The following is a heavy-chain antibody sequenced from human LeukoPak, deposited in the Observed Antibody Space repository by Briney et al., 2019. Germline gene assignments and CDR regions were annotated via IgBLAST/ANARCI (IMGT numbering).Heavy chain of an antibody. J-gene: IGHJ5*02. V-gene: IGHV1-8*01. CDR3: ARMYYNDDSGDNWFDP. D-gene: IGHD3-22*01. Sequence: ASVKVSCKASGYTFTSYEINWVRQATGQGLEWMGWINPNSGNSGYTQKFQGGVTMTRDTSISTAYMELSSLTSEDTAVYYCARMYYNDDSGDNWFDPWGQGTLVIVSS. CDR1: GYTFTSYE. CDR2: INPNSGNS.